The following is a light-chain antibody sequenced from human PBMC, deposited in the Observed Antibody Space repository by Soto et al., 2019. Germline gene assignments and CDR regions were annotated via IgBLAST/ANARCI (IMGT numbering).Light chain of an antibody. CDR1: SSNIGAGYD. CDR3: QSYDSSLSGVV. Sequence: QSALTQPPSVYGAPGQRVTISCTGSSSNIGAGYDVHWYQQFPGTAPKLLIYGNSNRPSGVPDRFSGSKSGTSASLAITGLQAEDEADYYCQSYDSSLSGVVFGGGTKLTVL. J-gene: IGLJ2*01. CDR2: GNS. V-gene: IGLV1-40*01.